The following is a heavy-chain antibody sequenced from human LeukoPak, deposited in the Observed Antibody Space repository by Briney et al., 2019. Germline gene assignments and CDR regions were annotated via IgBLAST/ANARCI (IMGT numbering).Heavy chain of an antibody. D-gene: IGHD5-18*01. Sequence: GASVKVSCKASGGTFSSYAISWVRQAPGQGLEWMGGIIPIFGTANYAQKFQGRVTITTDESTSTAYMELSSLRSEDTAVYYCARDLYSYGSPWGQGTLVTVSS. CDR2: IIPIFGTA. CDR3: ARDLYSYGSP. J-gene: IGHJ5*02. V-gene: IGHV1-69*05. CDR1: GGTFSSYA.